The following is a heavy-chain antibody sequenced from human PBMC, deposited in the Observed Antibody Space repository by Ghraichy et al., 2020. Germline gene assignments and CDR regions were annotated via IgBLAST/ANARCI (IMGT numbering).Heavy chain of an antibody. Sequence: GGSLRLSCAASGLTFSSYSMNWVRQAPGEGLEWVSSISSSSSYIYYADSVKGRFTISRDNAKNSLYLQMSSLRAEDTAVYYCARDLSGWYLGGHYGMDVWGQGTTVTVSS. D-gene: IGHD6-19*01. V-gene: IGHV3-21*01. CDR3: ARDLSGWYLGGHYGMDV. CDR1: GLTFSSYS. CDR2: ISSSSSYI. J-gene: IGHJ6*02.